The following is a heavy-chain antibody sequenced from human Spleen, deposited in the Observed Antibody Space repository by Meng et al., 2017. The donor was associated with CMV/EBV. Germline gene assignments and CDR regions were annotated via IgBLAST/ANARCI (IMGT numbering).Heavy chain of an antibody. D-gene: IGHD1-26*01. CDR2: INAGNGNT. J-gene: IGHJ5*02. CDR3: ARKVGASTYWFDP. V-gene: IGHV1-3*01. CDR1: GYTFTSYA. Sequence: QVQLVQSGAEVKKPGASVKVSCKASGYTFTSYAMHWVRQAPGQRLEWMGWINAGNGNTKYSHKFQGRVTITRDTSASTAYMELSSLRSEDTAVYYCARKVGASTYWFDPWGQGTLVTVSS.